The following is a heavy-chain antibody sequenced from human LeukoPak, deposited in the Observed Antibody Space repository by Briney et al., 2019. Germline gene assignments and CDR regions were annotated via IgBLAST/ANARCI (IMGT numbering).Heavy chain of an antibody. CDR1: GGSISTSNW. CDR3: AGIRGYGRDYYYYYMDV. CDR2: IYHGGST. D-gene: IGHD3-10*01. Sequence: SGTLSLTCAVSGGSISTSNWWSWVRQPPGKGLEWIGEIYHGGSTNYSPSLKSRATITVDKSKNQFSLKLNSVTAADPAVYYCAGIRGYGRDYYYYYMDVWGKGTTVTVSS. J-gene: IGHJ6*03. V-gene: IGHV4-4*02.